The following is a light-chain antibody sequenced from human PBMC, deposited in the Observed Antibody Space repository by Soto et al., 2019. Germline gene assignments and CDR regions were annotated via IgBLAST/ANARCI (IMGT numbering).Light chain of an antibody. V-gene: IGKV3-15*01. CDR3: QQYDSYSIT. CDR2: GAS. CDR1: QSVSSK. J-gene: IGKJ3*01. Sequence: EIVMTQSPATLSVSPGERATLSCRASQSVSSKLAWYQQKPGQAPRLLICGASTRATGIPARFSGSGSGTEFTLTISSLQSEDFAVYHCQQYDSYSITFGPGTKVDIK.